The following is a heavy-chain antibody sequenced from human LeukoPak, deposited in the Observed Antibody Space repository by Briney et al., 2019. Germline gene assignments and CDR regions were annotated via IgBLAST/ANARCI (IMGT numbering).Heavy chain of an antibody. V-gene: IGHV4-4*07. D-gene: IGHD6-19*01. Sequence: PSETLSLTCTVSGGSFSTYYWSWIRQPAGKGLEWIGRIYTSGSTNYIPSLKSRVTMSVDTSKNQFSLKLSSVTAADTAVYYCARGTLYSGWSYYFDYWGQGSQVTVSS. CDR2: IYTSGST. CDR3: ARGTLYSGWSYYFDY. J-gene: IGHJ4*02. CDR1: GGSFSTYY.